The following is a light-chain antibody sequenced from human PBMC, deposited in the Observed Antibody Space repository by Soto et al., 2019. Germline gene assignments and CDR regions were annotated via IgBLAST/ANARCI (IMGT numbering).Light chain of an antibody. CDR3: KKYNVYPHT. V-gene: IGKV1-5*03. Sequence: DIQMTQSPSTLSASVGDRVTITCRASQSISTWLAWYQQKPGKAPTLLIYKASSLSNGVQSRFSGSGSGTEFTLTIYSLPPDDCASYYCKKYNVYPHTFGQGTKLEIK. CDR1: QSISTW. J-gene: IGKJ2*01. CDR2: KAS.